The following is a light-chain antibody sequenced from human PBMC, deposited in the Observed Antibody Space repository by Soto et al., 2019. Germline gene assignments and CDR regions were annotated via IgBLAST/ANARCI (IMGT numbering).Light chain of an antibody. CDR1: QSISRF. J-gene: IGKJ5*01. Sequence: DIQMTQSPSSLSASVGDRVTITCRANQSISRFLNWYQQKPGKAPKLLIYAASSLQSGVPSRFSGSGSGTDFTLTISSLQPEDFATYYCQQSYSPPPVTFGQGTRLEIK. V-gene: IGKV1-39*01. CDR3: QQSYSPPPVT. CDR2: AAS.